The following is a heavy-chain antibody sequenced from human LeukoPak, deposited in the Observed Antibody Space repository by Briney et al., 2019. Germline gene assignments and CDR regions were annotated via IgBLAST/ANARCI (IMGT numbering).Heavy chain of an antibody. V-gene: IGHV1-69*13. CDR1: AYTFTDYY. J-gene: IGHJ6*02. D-gene: IGHD2-2*01. Sequence: ASVKVSCKASAYTFTDYYVHWVRQAPGQGLEWMGGIIPIFGTANYAQKFQGRVTITADESTSTAYMELSSLRSEDTAVYYCARVAIGYQLLFGMDVWGQGTTVTVSS. CDR2: IIPIFGTA. CDR3: ARVAIGYQLLFGMDV.